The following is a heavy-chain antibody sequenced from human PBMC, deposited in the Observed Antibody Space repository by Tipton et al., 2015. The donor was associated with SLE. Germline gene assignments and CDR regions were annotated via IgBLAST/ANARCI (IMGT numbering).Heavy chain of an antibody. V-gene: IGHV3-30-3*01. Sequence: RSLRLSCAASGFTFSSYAMHWVRQAPGKGLEWVAVISYDGSNKYYADSVKGRFTISRDNSKNTLYLQMNSLRAEDTAVYYCARDFGEVLTWYFDLWGRGTLVTVSS. CDR2: ISYDGSNK. D-gene: IGHD4/OR15-4a*01. J-gene: IGHJ2*01. CDR3: ARDFGEVLTWYFDL. CDR1: GFTFSSYA.